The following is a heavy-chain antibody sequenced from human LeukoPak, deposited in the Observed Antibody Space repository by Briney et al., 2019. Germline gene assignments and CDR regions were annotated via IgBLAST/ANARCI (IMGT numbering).Heavy chain of an antibody. V-gene: IGHV3-23*01. CDR2: ISGSGSST. J-gene: IGHJ4*02. Sequence: GGSLRLSCAASGFTFSSYGMTWVRQAPGKGLEWVSAISGSGSSTYYADSVKGRFTISRDNSKNTLYLQMNSLRAEDTAVYYCAKDFRIGYSAHFDYWGQGALVTVSS. D-gene: IGHD2-21*01. CDR1: GFTFSSYG. CDR3: AKDFRIGYSAHFDY.